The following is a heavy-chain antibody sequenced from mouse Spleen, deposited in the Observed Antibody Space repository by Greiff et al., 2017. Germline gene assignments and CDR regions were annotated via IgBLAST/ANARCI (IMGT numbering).Heavy chain of an antibody. D-gene: IGHD4-1*01. CDR3: AREGTGSFAY. CDR2: ISSGSSTI. J-gene: IGHJ3*01. CDR1: GFTFSDYG. V-gene: IGHV5-17*01. Sequence: DVKLQESGGGLVKPGGSLKLSCAASGFTFSDYGMHWVRQAPEKGLEWVAYISSGSSTIYYADTVKGRFTISRDNAKNTLFLQMTSLRSEDTAMYYCAREGTGSFAYWGQGTLVTVSA.